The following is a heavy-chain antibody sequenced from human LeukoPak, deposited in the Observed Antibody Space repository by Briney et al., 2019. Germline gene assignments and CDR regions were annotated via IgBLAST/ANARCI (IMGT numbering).Heavy chain of an antibody. V-gene: IGHV3-49*03. CDR3: ARGPSGYHNT. CDR2: IKSQAFGGTS. D-gene: IGHD5-12*01. J-gene: IGHJ4*02. Sequence: GGSLRLSCTDSGFTFGDYAVSWFRQAPGKGLEWVGFIKSQAFGGTSQYAASVRGRFTISRDNSKNTLYLQMNSLRAEDTAVYYCARGPSGYHNTGGQGTLVTVSS. CDR1: GFTFGDYA.